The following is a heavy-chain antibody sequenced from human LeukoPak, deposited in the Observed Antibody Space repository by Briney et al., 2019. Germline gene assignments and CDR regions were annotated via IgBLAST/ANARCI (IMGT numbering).Heavy chain of an antibody. J-gene: IGHJ3*01. CDR2: IKQDGSEE. CDR3: AREGSASYYSAFDF. CDR1: GFTFSRYW. V-gene: IGHV3-7*04. D-gene: IGHD3-10*01. Sequence: PGGSLRLSCAASGFTFSRYWMTWVRKAPGKGLEWVANIKQDGSEEYYVDAVKGRFTISRNNAKNSLYLQMNSLRAEDTAVYYCAREGSASYYSAFDFWGQGTMVTVSS.